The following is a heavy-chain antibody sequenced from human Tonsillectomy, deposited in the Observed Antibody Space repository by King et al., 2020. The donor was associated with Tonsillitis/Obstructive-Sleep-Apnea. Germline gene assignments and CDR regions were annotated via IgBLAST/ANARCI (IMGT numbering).Heavy chain of an antibody. CDR1: GGSISSYY. Sequence: VQLQESGPGLVKPSETLSLTCTVSGGSISSYYWSWIRQPPGKGLEWIGYIYYSGSTNYNPSLKSRVTISVDTSKNQFSLKLSPVTAADTAVYYCARPPAGGYCAFEIWGQGTMVTVSS. J-gene: IGHJ3*02. CDR2: IYYSGST. CDR3: ARPPAGGYCAFEI. V-gene: IGHV4-59*08. D-gene: IGHD1-26*01.